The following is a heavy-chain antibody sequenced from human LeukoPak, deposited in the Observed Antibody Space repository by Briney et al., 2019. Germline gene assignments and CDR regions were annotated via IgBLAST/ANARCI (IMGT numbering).Heavy chain of an antibody. D-gene: IGHD2-15*01. V-gene: IGHV4-59*01. Sequence: SETLSLTCTVSGGSISSYYWSWIRQPLGKGLEWIGYIYYSGSTNYNPSLKSRVTISVDTSKNQFSLKLSSVTAADTAVYYCARVRCSGGSCYLFDYWGQGTLVTVSS. J-gene: IGHJ4*02. CDR1: GGSISSYY. CDR2: IYYSGST. CDR3: ARVRCSGGSCYLFDY.